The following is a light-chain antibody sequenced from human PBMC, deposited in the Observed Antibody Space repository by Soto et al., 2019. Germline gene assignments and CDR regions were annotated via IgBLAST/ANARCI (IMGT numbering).Light chain of an antibody. CDR2: GAS. Sequence: EIVLTQSPGTLSLSPGEGATLSCRASQSVSSSYLAWYQQKPGQAPRLLIYGASSRATGIPDRFSGSGSGTDFTLTISRLEPEDFAVYYCQQYGSSPGNTFGQGTKVDIK. J-gene: IGKJ2*01. CDR3: QQYGSSPGNT. V-gene: IGKV3-20*01. CDR1: QSVSSSY.